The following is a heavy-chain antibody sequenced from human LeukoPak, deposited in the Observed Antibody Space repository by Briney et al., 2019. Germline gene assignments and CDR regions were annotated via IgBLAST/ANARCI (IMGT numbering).Heavy chain of an antibody. Sequence: GASVKVSCKASGGTFSSYAISWVRQAPGQGLEWMGGIIPIFGTAYYAQKFQGRVTITTDESTSTAYMELSSLRSEDTAVYYCARANYYDSSGLFGFDYWGQGTLVTVSS. V-gene: IGHV1-69*05. CDR3: ARANYYDSSGLFGFDY. D-gene: IGHD3-22*01. J-gene: IGHJ4*02. CDR2: IIPIFGTA. CDR1: GGTFSSYA.